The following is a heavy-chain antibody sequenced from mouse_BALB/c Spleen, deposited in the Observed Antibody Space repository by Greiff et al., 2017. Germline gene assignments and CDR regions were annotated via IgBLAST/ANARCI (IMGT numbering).Heavy chain of an antibody. Sequence: QVQLKESGAELARPGASVKLSCKASGYTFTSYWMQWVKQRPGQGLEWIGAIYPGDGDTRYTQKFKGKATLTADKSSSTAYMQLSSLASEDSAVYYCARSHYGSSYMDYWGQGTSVTVSS. CDR3: ARSHYGSSYMDY. J-gene: IGHJ4*01. CDR2: IYPGDGDT. CDR1: GYTFTSYW. D-gene: IGHD1-1*01. V-gene: IGHV1-87*01.